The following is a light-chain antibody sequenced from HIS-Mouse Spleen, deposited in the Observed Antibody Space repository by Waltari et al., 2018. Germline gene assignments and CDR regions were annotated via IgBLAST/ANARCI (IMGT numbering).Light chain of an antibody. V-gene: IGLV1-47*01. CDR2: RNN. J-gene: IGLJ3*02. CDR3: AAWDDSLSGPWV. CDR1: SSNIGSNY. Sequence: QSVLTQPPSASGTPGQRVTISCSGSSSNIGSNYVYWYQQLPGTAPKLLIYRNNQPPSGVPDRFSGSKSGTSASLAISGLRSEDEADYYCAAWDDSLSGPWVFGGGTKLTVL.